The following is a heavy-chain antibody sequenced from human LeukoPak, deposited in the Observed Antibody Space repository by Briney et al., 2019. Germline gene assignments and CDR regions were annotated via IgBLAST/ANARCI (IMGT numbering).Heavy chain of an antibody. CDR1: GYTFTSYY. V-gene: IGHV1-46*01. J-gene: IGHJ4*02. CDR3: ARDRVYCSTINCYSGDSGY. CDR2: INPSAGST. D-gene: IGHD2-21*02. Sequence: GASVKVSCKASGYTFTSYYLHWVRQAPGQGLEWMGIINPSAGSTSYAQKFQGRVTMTRDTSTSTVYMELRSLRSDDTAIYYCARDRVYCSTINCYSGDSGYWGQGTQVTVSS.